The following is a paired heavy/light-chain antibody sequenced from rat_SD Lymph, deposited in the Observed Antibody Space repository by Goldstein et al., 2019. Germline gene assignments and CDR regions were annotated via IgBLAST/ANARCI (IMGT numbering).Heavy chain of an antibody. CDR1: GFTFSSYW. Sequence: EVQLVETGGGLVQPGRSLKLSCVASGFTFSSYWMYWIRQAPGKGLEWVSSINTDGSNTYYPDSVKGRFTISRDNAENTVYLQINSLRSEDTATYYCAKGGITVDYWGQGVMVTVSS. D-gene: IGHD1-4*01. CDR3: AKGGITVDY. CDR2: INTDGSNT. V-gene: IGHV5-58*01. J-gene: IGHJ2*01.
Light chain of an antibody. V-gene: IGKV8S6*01. Sequence: DIVMTQSPSSLAVSEGETVTINCKSSQSLLYRGNQKNYLAWYQQKPGQAPKVLIYWASTRQSGVPHRFIGSGSGTDFTLTISSVQAEDLAIYYCQQYYDTYTFGGGTKLELK. CDR1: QSLLYRGNQKNY. CDR3: QQYYDTYT. J-gene: IGKJ2-3*01. CDR2: WAS.